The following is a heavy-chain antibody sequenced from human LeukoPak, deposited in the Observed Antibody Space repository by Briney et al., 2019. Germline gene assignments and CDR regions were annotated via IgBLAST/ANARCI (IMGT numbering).Heavy chain of an antibody. Sequence: GGSLRLSCAASGFTFSSYWMHWVRQAPGKGLVWVSRINTDGSSTSYADSVKGRFTISRDNSKNTLYLQMNSLRAEDTAVYYCAKDGGYSGYDSYYFDYWGQGTLVTVSS. CDR3: AKDGGYSGYDSYYFDY. CDR1: GFTFSSYW. V-gene: IGHV3-74*01. CDR2: INTDGSST. D-gene: IGHD5-12*01. J-gene: IGHJ4*02.